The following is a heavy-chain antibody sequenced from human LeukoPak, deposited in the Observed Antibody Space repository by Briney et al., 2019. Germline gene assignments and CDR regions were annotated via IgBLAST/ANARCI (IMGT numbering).Heavy chain of an antibody. CDR1: GSSFTSYW. CDR2: IYPGDSDT. Sequence: SXXISCXGSGSSFTSYWIGWVRQMPGKGLEWMGIIYPGDSDTRYSPSFQGQVTISADKSISTAYLQWSSLKASDTAMYYCARYDHPGDAFDIWGQGTMVTVSS. CDR3: ARYDHPGDAFDI. J-gene: IGHJ3*02. D-gene: IGHD3-16*01. V-gene: IGHV5-51*01.